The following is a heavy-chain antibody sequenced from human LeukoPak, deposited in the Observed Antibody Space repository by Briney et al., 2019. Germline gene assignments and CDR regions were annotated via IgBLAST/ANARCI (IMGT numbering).Heavy chain of an antibody. CDR2: FGTRSTSI. V-gene: IGHV3-21*01. Sequence: PGGSLRLSCVASGFSFNDYSMNWIRQAPGKGLEWVSSFGTRSTSIYHAGSVKGRFAISRDNAKNSLYLQMNSLRAEDTALYYCAREVSEGFDFWGQGTLVTVSS. J-gene: IGHJ4*02. CDR3: AREVSEGFDF. CDR1: GFSFNDYS. D-gene: IGHD3-22*01.